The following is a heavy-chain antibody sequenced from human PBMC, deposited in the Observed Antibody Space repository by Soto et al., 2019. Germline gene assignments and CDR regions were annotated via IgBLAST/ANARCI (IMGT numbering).Heavy chain of an antibody. J-gene: IGHJ4*02. CDR2: IYYRGNT. Sequence: LSLTCSVSGGSISNNNYHWGWIRQPPGKGLEWMGSIYYRGNTYYNPSLRSRITISVDTSRNQFSLALSSVTAADTAVYFCARLRGGCPADFWGQGTLVTGSS. D-gene: IGHD3-16*01. V-gene: IGHV4-39*01. CDR3: ARLRGGCPADF. CDR1: GGSISNNNYH.